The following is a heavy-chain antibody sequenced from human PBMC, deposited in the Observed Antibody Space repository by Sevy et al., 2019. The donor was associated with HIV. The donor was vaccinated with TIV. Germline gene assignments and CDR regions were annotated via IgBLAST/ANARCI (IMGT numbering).Heavy chain of an antibody. D-gene: IGHD6-6*01. CDR3: GIGAWRSLVN. CDR2: LDKDGGEK. CDR1: GFTFSAYW. J-gene: IGHJ3*01. Sequence: GGSLRLSCAASGFTFSAYWMAWVRQAPGKGLEWVANLDKDGGEKYPVDSVKGRFTISRDNAKNSLYLQMNSVRGEDTGNYYCGIGAWRSLVNWGRGTMVTVSS. V-gene: IGHV3-7*01.